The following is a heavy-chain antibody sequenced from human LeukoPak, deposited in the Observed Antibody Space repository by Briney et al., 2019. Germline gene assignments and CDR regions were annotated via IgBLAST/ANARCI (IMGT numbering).Heavy chain of an antibody. J-gene: IGHJ3*02. CDR1: GGSLTSYY. Sequence: SETLSLTCTVSGGSLTSYYWSWIRQPAGKGLEWIGRIYSSGRTNYNPSLKSRVTMSVDTSKNQFSLKLRSVTAADTAVYYCARRAVVTSAFDIWGQGTMVTVSS. CDR3: ARRAVVTSAFDI. D-gene: IGHD4-23*01. V-gene: IGHV4-4*07. CDR2: IYSSGRT.